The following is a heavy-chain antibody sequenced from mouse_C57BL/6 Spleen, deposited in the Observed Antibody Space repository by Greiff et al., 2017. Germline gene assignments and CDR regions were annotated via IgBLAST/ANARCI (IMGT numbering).Heavy chain of an antibody. CDR1: GFPITSGYY. Sequence: VQLVESGPGLVKPSQSLFLTCSITGFPITSGYYWIWIRQSPGKPLEWMGYITHSGETFYNPSLQSPISITRETSKNQFFLQLNSVTTEDTAMYYCAGDPDGYYIASWGQGTLVTVSA. D-gene: IGHD2-3*01. J-gene: IGHJ3*01. CDR2: ITHSGET. V-gene: IGHV12-3*01. CDR3: AGDPDGYYIAS.